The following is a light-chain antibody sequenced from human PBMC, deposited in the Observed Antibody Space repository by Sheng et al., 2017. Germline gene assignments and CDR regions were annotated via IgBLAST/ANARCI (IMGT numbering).Light chain of an antibody. Sequence: DIQMTQFPFTLSASVGDRVTITCRASQTVGTWLAWYQHKPGKAPKLLIYKASNLESGVPSRFSGSGSGTEFTLTISSLQPDDIATYYCQRYNSYSGFTFAQGTQAGD. J-gene: IGKJ2*01. CDR2: KAS. V-gene: IGKV1-5*03. CDR3: QRYNSYSGFT. CDR1: QTVGTW.